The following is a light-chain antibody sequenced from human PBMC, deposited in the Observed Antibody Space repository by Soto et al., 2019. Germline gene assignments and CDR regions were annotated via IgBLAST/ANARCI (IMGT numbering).Light chain of an antibody. CDR3: QHRSEWPVS. Sequence: EIVLTQSPATLSLSPGERATLSCRASRSVNSYLAWYQQKPGQAPRLLISDASDRATGIPARFSGSGSGTDFTLTISSLEPEDFAVYYCQHRSEWPVSFGQWKRLESK. CDR2: DAS. CDR1: RSVNSY. J-gene: IGKJ5*01. V-gene: IGKV3-11*01.